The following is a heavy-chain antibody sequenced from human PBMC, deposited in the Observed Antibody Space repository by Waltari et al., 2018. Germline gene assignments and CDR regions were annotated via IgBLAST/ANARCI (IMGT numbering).Heavy chain of an antibody. Sequence: QLQLQESGPGLVRPSETLSLTCSVSGDPITSNRPYWGWIRQPPGQGLEWIGTLSYSGTTYISPSLKSRVTLSRDTSRNQLSLELGSVTATDTAMYYCATYIGASVGTAAFDVWGQGTMVNVSS. J-gene: IGHJ3*01. CDR2: LSYSGTT. V-gene: IGHV4-39*01. CDR3: ATYIGASVGTAAFDV. D-gene: IGHD5-12*01. CDR1: GDPITSNRPY.